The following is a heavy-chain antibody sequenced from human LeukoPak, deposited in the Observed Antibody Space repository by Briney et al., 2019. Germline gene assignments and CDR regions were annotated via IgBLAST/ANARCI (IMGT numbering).Heavy chain of an antibody. Sequence: ASVKVSCKASGYTFTGYYMHWVRQAPGQGLEWMGRINPNSGGTNYAQKFQGRVTMTRDTSISTAYMELSRLRSDDKAVYSCARDPSLTMVRGARDYWGQGTLVTVSS. V-gene: IGHV1-2*06. D-gene: IGHD3-10*01. CDR2: INPNSGGT. J-gene: IGHJ4*02. CDR3: ARDPSLTMVRGARDY. CDR1: GYTFTGYY.